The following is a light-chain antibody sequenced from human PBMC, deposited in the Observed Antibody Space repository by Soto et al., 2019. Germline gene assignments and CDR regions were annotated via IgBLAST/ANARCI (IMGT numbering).Light chain of an antibody. Sequence: EIVMTQSPATLSVSPGERATLSCRASQSVSSNLAWYQQKPGKAPRLLIYGASTRATGIPARFSGSGSGTEYTLTLSSLQSEDFAVYYCQHYNNWPPYTFGQGTKLEIK. CDR1: QSVSSN. J-gene: IGKJ2*01. CDR3: QHYNNWPPYT. CDR2: GAS. V-gene: IGKV3-15*01.